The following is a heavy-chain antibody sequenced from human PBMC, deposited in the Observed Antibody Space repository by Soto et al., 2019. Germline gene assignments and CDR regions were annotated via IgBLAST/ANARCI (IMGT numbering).Heavy chain of an antibody. Sequence: GGSLRLSCAASGFTFSSYGMHWVRQAPGKGLEWVAVIWYDGSNKYYADSVKGRFTISRDNSKNTLYLQMNSLRAEDTAVYYCARDAARIPAPDYYDSSGLPQNDAFVIWGQGTMVTVS. CDR3: ARDAARIPAPDYYDSSGLPQNDAFVI. J-gene: IGHJ3*02. V-gene: IGHV3-33*01. CDR2: IWYDGSNK. CDR1: GFTFSSYG. D-gene: IGHD3-22*01.